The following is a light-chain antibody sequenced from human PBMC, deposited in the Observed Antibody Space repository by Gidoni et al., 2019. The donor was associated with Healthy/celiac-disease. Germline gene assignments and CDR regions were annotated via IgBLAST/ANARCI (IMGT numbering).Light chain of an antibody. CDR3: SSSTSRSTLSNWV. CDR2: EVR. J-gene: IGLJ3*02. CDR1: SSDVGGYNY. Sequence: QSALTQPASVSGSPGQSITISCTGTSSDVGGYNYVSWYQQHPGKAPKLMTYEVRNRPSGVSNRFSGSKSGNTASLTISGLQAEDEADHYCSSSTSRSTLSNWVFGGGTKLTVL. V-gene: IGLV2-14*01.